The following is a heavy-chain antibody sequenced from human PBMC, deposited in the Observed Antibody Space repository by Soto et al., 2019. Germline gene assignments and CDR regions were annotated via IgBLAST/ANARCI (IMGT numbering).Heavy chain of an antibody. CDR1: GGSISSGDYY. D-gene: IGHD3-10*01. Sequence: QVQLQESGPGLVKPSQTLSLTCTVSGGSISSGDYYWSWIRQPPGKGLEWIGYIYYSGSTNYNPSLKSRVTISVDKSKNQFSLKLSSVTAADTAVYYCARDSDGTRFFDYWGQGTLVTVSS. V-gene: IGHV4-30-4*01. CDR3: ARDSDGTRFFDY. CDR2: IYYSGST. J-gene: IGHJ4*02.